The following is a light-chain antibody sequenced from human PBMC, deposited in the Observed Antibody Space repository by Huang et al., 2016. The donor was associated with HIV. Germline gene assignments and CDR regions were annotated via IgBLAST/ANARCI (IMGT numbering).Light chain of an antibody. V-gene: IGKV2-30*02. J-gene: IGKJ5*01. Sequence: DVVMAQSPVSLHVTLGQPASISCRSSQSLVHNDGTTYLNWFQQRPGQSPRRLIYKVSNRDSGVPDRFSGSGSGTDFTLKITRVEAEDVGVYYCMQGTHWPPGIGQGTRLEIK. CDR3: MQGTHWPPG. CDR2: KVS. CDR1: QSLVHNDGTTY.